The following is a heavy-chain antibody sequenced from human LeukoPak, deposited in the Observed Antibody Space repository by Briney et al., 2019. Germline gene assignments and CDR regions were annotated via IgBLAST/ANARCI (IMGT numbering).Heavy chain of an antibody. CDR2: ISASGVST. Sequence: PGGSLRLSCAASGFTFSSYAMSWVRQAPGKGLEWVSAISASGVSTFYADSVKGRFTISRDNAKNSLYLQMNSLRAEDTAVYYCAREVSGGDYVSSSDYWGQGTLVTVSS. V-gene: IGHV3-23*01. D-gene: IGHD4-17*01. J-gene: IGHJ4*02. CDR3: AREVSGGDYVSSSDY. CDR1: GFTFSSYA.